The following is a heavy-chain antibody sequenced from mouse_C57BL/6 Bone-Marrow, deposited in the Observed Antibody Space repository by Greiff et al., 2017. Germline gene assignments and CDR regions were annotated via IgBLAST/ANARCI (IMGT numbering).Heavy chain of an antibody. CDR1: GYTFTSYW. D-gene: IGHD2-3*01. CDR2: IDPSDSYT. V-gene: IGHV1-50*01. J-gene: IGHJ1*03. CDR3: ARDGDGYYVSGV. Sequence: QVQLQQSGAELVKPGASVKLSCKASGYTFTSYWMQWVKQRPGQGLEWIGEIDPSDSYTNYNQKFKGKATLTVDTSSSTAYMQLSSLTSEDSAVYYCARDGDGYYVSGVWGTGTTVTVSS.